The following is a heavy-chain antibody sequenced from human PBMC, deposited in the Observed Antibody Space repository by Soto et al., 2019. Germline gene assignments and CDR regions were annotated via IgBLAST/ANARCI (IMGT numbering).Heavy chain of an antibody. Sequence: EVQLVESGGGLVQPGGSLRLSCAASGFTFSSYEMNCVRQAPGKGLEWVSYISSSGSTIYYADSVKGRFTISRDNAKNSLYLQMNSLRAEDTAVYYCAIDGRDVDTAMVLRDWGQGTLVTVSS. CDR1: GFTFSSYE. D-gene: IGHD5-18*01. CDR3: AIDGRDVDTAMVLRD. CDR2: ISSSGSTI. J-gene: IGHJ4*02. V-gene: IGHV3-48*03.